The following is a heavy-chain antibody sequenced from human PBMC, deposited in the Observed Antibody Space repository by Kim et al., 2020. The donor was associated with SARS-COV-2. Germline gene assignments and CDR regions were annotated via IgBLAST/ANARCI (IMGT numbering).Heavy chain of an antibody. CDR3: ARDRRRIAVAGAFDI. CDR1: GFTFSSYA. D-gene: IGHD6-19*01. V-gene: IGHV3-30*04. Sequence: GGSLRLSCAASGFTFSSYAMHWVRQAPGKGLEWVAVISYDGSNKYYADSVKGRFTISRDNSKNTLYLQMNSLRAEDTAVYYCARDRRRIAVAGAFDIWG. J-gene: IGHJ3*02. CDR2: ISYDGSNK.